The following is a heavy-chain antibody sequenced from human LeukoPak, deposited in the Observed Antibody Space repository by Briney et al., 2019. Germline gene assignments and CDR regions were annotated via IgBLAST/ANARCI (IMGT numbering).Heavy chain of an antibody. CDR1: GGSISSGGYS. CDR3: ARISIMGSGSYSFWFDP. J-gene: IGHJ5*02. CDR2: IYYSGST. D-gene: IGHD3-10*01. Sequence: SEALSLTCAVSGGSISSGGYSWSWIRQPPGKGLEWIGYIYYSGSTYYNPSLKSRVTISVDTSKNQFSLKLSSVTAADTAVYYCARISIMGSGSYSFWFDPWGQGTLVTVSS. V-gene: IGHV4-30-4*07.